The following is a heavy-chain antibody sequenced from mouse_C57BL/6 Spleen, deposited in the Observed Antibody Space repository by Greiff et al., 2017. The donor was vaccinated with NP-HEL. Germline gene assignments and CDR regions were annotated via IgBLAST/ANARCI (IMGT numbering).Heavy chain of an antibody. J-gene: IGHJ2*01. Sequence: EVQLQQSGAELVRPGASVKLSCTASGFNIKDDYMHWVKQRPEQGLEWIGWIDPENGDTEYASKFQGKATITADTSSNTAYLQLSSLTSEDTAVYYCTTGSLNYWGQGTTLTVSS. CDR1: GFNIKDDY. V-gene: IGHV14-4*01. CDR2: IDPENGDT. CDR3: TTGSLNY.